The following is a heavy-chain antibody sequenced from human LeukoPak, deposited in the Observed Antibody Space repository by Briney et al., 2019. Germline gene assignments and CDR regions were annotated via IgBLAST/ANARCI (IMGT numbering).Heavy chain of an antibody. D-gene: IGHD5-18*01. CDR2: ISSSSTYI. V-gene: IGHV3-11*01. CDR3: ARVRSADTAMIFFDY. CDR1: GFTFSDYY. Sequence: GGSLRLSCAASGFTFSDYYMSWIRQAPGKGLEWVSYISSSSTYIYYADSAKGRFTISRDNAKNSLYLQMNSLRAEDTAVYYCARVRSADTAMIFFDYWGQGTLVTVSS. J-gene: IGHJ4*02.